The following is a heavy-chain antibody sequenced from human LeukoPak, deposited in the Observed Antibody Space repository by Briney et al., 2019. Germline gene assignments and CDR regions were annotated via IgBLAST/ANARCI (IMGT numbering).Heavy chain of an antibody. CDR3: ARYCTVGSCLDY. V-gene: IGHV3-48*02. CDR2: ISSSGSTI. Sequence: PGGSLRLSCAASGFTFSSNNMNWVRQAPGKGLEGGSYISSSGSTIYYADSVKGRFTISRDNAKNSLYLKMNSLRDEDTAVYYCARYCTVGSCLDYWGQGTLVTVSS. J-gene: IGHJ4*02. D-gene: IGHD2-15*01. CDR1: GFTFSSNN.